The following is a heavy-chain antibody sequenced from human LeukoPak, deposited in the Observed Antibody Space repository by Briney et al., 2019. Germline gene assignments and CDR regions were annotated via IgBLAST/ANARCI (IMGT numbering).Heavy chain of an antibody. CDR1: GFTFSSYE. V-gene: IGHV3-48*03. CDR2: ISSSGSTI. CDR3: ARVGYDILTGYYHYFDY. Sequence: PGGSLRLSCAASGFTFSSYEMNWVRQAPGKGLEWVSYISSSGSTIYYSDAVKGRLAVSRDNAKNSLYLQMKSLRAEATAVYYCARVGYDILTGYYHYFDYWGQGTLVTVSS. J-gene: IGHJ4*02. D-gene: IGHD3-9*01.